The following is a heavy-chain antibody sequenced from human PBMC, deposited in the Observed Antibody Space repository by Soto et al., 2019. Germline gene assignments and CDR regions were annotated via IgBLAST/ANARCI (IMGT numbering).Heavy chain of an antibody. CDR2: IMPISGTP. D-gene: IGHD6-19*01. J-gene: IGHJ4*02. CDR3: TRGVAVAGTTPLRFDL. CDR1: GGTFKNFT. Sequence: QVQLVQSGAEMKKPGSSVTVSCKASGGTFKNFTFNWVRQASGQGLEWMGGIMPISGTPNYAQKFQDRLTSSADEPTSTVYMELSSLTSDDTAIYYCTRGVAVAGTTPLRFDLWGQGTLVTVSS. V-gene: IGHV1-69*01.